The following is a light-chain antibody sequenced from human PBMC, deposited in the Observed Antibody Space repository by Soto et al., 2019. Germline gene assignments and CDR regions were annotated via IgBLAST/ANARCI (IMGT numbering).Light chain of an antibody. J-gene: IGKJ1*01. CDR3: QQYGSSGT. CDR1: QSVGSY. CDR2: ATS. Sequence: EIVLTQSPATLSLSPGERATLSCRASQSVGSYLAWYQQKPGQAPRLLIYATSNRATGIPGRFSGSGSGTDFTLTISRLEPEDFAVYYYQQYGSSGTFGQGTKVDIK. V-gene: IGKV3-20*01.